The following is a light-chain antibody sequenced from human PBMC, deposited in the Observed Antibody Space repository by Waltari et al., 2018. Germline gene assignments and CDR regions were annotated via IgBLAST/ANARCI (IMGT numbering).Light chain of an antibody. J-gene: IGLJ2*01. CDR3: AAWDDSLYGRV. CDR1: SSNIAVNT. V-gene: IGLV1-44*01. Sequence: QSVLTQPPSASGTPGQTVSISCSGGSSNIAVNTVNWYQQLPGMAPKLLINGNNQRPSGVPARFSGSKSGTSASLAIRGLQSEDEADYYCAAWDDSLYGRVFGGGTKLTVL. CDR2: GNN.